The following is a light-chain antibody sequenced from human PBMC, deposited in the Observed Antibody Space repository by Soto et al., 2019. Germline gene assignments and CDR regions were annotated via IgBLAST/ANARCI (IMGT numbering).Light chain of an antibody. CDR3: HPYGLLPPRT. V-gene: IGKV3-20*01. J-gene: IGKJ4*01. CDR1: QTVVGSY. CDR2: GAT. Sequence: EIVLTQSPGTLSLFPGERATLSCRASQTVVGSYLAWHQVRPGQAPRLLIYGATTRANGIPDRFNGSGSRTDFTLTITKPEPAEFAFYYCHPYGLLPPRTFGGGTRVEMK.